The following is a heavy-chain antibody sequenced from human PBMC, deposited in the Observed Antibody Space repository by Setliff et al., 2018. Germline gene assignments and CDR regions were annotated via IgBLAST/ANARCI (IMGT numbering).Heavy chain of an antibody. CDR1: GFNFKGHG. J-gene: IGHJ4*02. Sequence: GGSLRLSCAASGFNFKGHGMNWVRQAPGKGLEWVSTTNWDGSTIYYADSVKGRFTISRDNAKNSLYLQMNSLRAEDTAVYYCACPDILTGLYDYWGQGTLVTVSS. D-gene: IGHD3-9*01. CDR2: TNWDGSTI. V-gene: IGHV3-48*03. CDR3: ACPDILTGLYDY.